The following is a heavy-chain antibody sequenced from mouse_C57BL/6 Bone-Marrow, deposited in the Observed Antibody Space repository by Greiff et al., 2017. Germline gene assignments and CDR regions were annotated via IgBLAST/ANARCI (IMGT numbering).Heavy chain of an antibody. CDR1: GYNIKNSY. V-gene: IGHV14-3*01. CDR3: AGGVDY. J-gene: IGHJ2*01. Sequence: VQLQQPVAELVRPGASVKLSCTASGYNIKNSYMHWVKQRPEQGLEWIGRIDPANGNTNYDQKFQGKATITADTSTNTAYLQLSSLTSEDTAIYYCAGGVDYWGQGTTLTVSS. CDR2: IDPANGNT.